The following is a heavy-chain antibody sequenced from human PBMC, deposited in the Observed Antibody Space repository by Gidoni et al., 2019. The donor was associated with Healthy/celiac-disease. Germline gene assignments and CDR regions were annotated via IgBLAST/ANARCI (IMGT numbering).Heavy chain of an antibody. D-gene: IGHD6-13*01. V-gene: IGHV4-59*01. Sequence: QVQLQESGPGLVKPSETLSLTCTVSGGSISSYYWSWIRQPPGKGLEWIGYIYYSGSTNYNPSLKSRVTISVDTSKNQFSLKLSSVTAADTAVYYCARGSQQKSFDYWGQGTLVTVSS. CDR2: IYYSGST. CDR1: GGSISSYY. J-gene: IGHJ4*02. CDR3: ARGSQQKSFDY.